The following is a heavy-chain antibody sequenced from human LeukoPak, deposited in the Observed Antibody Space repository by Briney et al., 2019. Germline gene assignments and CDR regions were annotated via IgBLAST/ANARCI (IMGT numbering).Heavy chain of an antibody. CDR1: GYSLTDFW. D-gene: IGHD6-13*01. J-gene: IGHJ4*02. V-gene: IGHV5-51*01. CDR2: IYPGDSDT. Sequence: GESLKISCKGSGYSLTDFWIAWVRQMPGQGLEWMGIIYPGDSDTRYSPSFQGQVTISADKSISTAYLQWSSLRASDTAIYYCARLFGSTWPFDYWGQGTLVTVSS. CDR3: ARLFGSTWPFDY.